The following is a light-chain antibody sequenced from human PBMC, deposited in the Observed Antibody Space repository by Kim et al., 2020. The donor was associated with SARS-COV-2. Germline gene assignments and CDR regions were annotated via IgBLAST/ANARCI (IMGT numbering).Light chain of an antibody. CDR3: QSYDARLSGSV. Sequence: QRVVFSCSGSSSNIESGYDVHWYQQLPGAAPKRLIYENDNRPSGVPDRFSASKSGTSASLAITGLQADDEGEYYCQSYDARLSGSVFGGGTQLTVL. CDR2: END. J-gene: IGLJ3*02. CDR1: SSNIESGYD. V-gene: IGLV1-40*01.